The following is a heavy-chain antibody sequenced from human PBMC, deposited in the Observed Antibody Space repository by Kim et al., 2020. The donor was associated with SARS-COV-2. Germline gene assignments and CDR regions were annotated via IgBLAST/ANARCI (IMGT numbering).Heavy chain of an antibody. Sequence: YAQKFQGRVTMTRDTSTSTVYMELSSLRSEDTAVYYCANDFWSGYSTLDVWGQGTTVTVSS. D-gene: IGHD3-3*01. CDR3: ANDFWSGYSTLDV. V-gene: IGHV1-46*01. J-gene: IGHJ6*02.